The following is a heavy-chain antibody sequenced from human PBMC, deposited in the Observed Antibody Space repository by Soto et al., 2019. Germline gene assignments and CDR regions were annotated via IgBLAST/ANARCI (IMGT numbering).Heavy chain of an antibody. CDR3: ARDQVILTGPVWENWFDP. V-gene: IGHV1-18*01. Sequence: ASVKVSCKASGYTFTSYGISWVRQAPGQGLEWMGWISAYNGNTNYAQKLQGRATMTTATSTSTAYMELRSLGSDDTAVYYCARDQVILTGPVWENWFDPWGQGTLVTVSS. D-gene: IGHD3-9*01. CDR1: GYTFTSYG. J-gene: IGHJ5*02. CDR2: ISAYNGNT.